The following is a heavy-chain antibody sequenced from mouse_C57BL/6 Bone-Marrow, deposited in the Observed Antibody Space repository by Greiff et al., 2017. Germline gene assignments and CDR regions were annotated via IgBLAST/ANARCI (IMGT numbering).Heavy chain of an antibody. CDR2: IYPGDGDT. D-gene: IGHD2-2*01. CDR3: ARADGYDDYYAMDY. V-gene: IGHV1-82*01. CDR1: GYAFSSSW. Sequence: QVQLQQSGPELVKPGASVKISCKASGYAFSSSWMNWVKQRPGKGLEWIGRIYPGDGDTNYNGKFKGKATLTADKSSSPAYMQLSSLTSEDSAVYFCARADGYDDYYAMDYWGQGTSVTVSS. J-gene: IGHJ4*01.